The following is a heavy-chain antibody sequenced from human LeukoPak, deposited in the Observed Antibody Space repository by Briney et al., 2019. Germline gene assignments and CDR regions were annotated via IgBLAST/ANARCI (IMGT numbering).Heavy chain of an antibody. CDR1: GYSFTSYW. CDR2: IYPGEYDT. V-gene: IGHV5-51*01. CDR3: ARPLDAVAGTSSDY. D-gene: IGHD6-19*01. Sequence: GEXLKISFEGSGYSFTSYWIGWVRQMPGKGLEWMGIIYPGEYDTRYSPSFQGQVTISADRSIRNTYQKWSSLKASDTAMYYCARPLDAVAGTSSDYWGQGTLVTVSS. J-gene: IGHJ4*02.